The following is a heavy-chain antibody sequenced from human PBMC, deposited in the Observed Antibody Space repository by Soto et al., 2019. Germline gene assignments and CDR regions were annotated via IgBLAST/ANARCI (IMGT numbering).Heavy chain of an antibody. CDR2: IKGDESAT. CDR3: GCYTYQRALGY. J-gene: IGHJ4*02. CDR1: GFTFSGHW. Sequence: EVQLVESGGGLVQPGGSLRLSCAASGFTFSGHWMSWVRQAPGKGLEWVANIKGDESATSYVDSVKGRFTISRDNTKKLLYLQMNSLRAEDTAVYYCGCYTYQRALGYWGQGTLVTVSS. D-gene: IGHD3-16*01. V-gene: IGHV3-7*01.